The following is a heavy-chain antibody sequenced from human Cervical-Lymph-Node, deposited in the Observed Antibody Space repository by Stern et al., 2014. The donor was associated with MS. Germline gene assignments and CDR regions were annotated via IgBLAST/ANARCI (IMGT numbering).Heavy chain of an antibody. J-gene: IGHJ5*01. CDR2: IYHSGST. CDR3: ARAYTSGSRWFDS. CDR1: CGSISSGNW. V-gene: IGHV4-4*02. D-gene: IGHD3-10*01. Sequence: QVQLQESGPGLVQPSGTVSLSCAVSCGSISSGNWWSWVRQPPGKGLEWIGEIYHSGSTNDNPSLKRRVTISVDKAKNHFSLKLRSVTAADTAVYYCARAYTSGSRWFDSWGQGTLVTVSS.